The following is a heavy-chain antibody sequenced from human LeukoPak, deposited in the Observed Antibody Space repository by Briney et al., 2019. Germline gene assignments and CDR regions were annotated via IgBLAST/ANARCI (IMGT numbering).Heavy chain of an antibody. V-gene: IGHV3-7*01. CDR3: ASKAGECTSVSYYSQFDY. CDR2: IKQDGSEK. CDR1: GFTFSSCW. J-gene: IGHJ4*02. D-gene: IGHD2-8*02. Sequence: PGGSLRLSCAASGFTFSSCWMSWVRQAPGKGLEWVANIKQDGSEKYFADSVKGRFTVSRDNAKNLLYLHMNSLRAEDTAVYYCASKAGECTSVSYYSQFDYWGPGTLVTVSS.